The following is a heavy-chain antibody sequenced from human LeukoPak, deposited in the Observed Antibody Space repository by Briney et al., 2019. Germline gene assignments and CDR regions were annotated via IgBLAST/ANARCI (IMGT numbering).Heavy chain of an antibody. J-gene: IGHJ6*03. Sequence: GGSLRLSCAASGFTFSDYYMTWIRQAPGKGLEWVSYMSSSGSTIHYADSVKGRFTISRDNAKNSLYLQMNSLKTEDTAVYYCVRLTLDTVYSYYYYMDVWGKGTTVTVSS. V-gene: IGHV3-11*01. CDR1: GFTFSDYY. CDR2: MSSSGSTI. CDR3: VRLTLDTVYSYYYYMDV. D-gene: IGHD2-2*02.